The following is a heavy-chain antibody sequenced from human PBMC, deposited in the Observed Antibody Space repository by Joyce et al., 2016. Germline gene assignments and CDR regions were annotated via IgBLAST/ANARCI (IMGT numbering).Heavy chain of an antibody. CDR1: GFTFSSYS. V-gene: IGHV3-21*01. D-gene: IGHD2-8*01. CDR2: LSSSSSYI. Sequence: EVQLVESGGGLVKPGGSLRLSCAASGFTFSSYSMSWVRQAPGKVLERVSCLSSSSSYIKYTDSVKGRFTISRDNAENSLYLQMNSLRVEDTAVYYCARSSYTNGIFDYWGQGTLVTVSS. J-gene: IGHJ4*02. CDR3: ARSSYTNGIFDY.